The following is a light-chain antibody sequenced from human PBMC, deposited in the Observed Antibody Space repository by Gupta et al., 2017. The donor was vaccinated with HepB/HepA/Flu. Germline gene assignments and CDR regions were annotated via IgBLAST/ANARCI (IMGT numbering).Light chain of an antibody. CDR2: AAS. CDR3: QQHYNWPLT. V-gene: IGKV3-11*01. Sequence: DIVLTQSPGTLSLSPGDRATLSCRASQSISSFLAWYQQKPGQAPKLLIYAASNRATGIPARFSGSGSGTDFTLTISSLEPEDFAIYYCQQHYNWPLTFGEGTKVEIK. J-gene: IGKJ4*01. CDR1: QSISSF.